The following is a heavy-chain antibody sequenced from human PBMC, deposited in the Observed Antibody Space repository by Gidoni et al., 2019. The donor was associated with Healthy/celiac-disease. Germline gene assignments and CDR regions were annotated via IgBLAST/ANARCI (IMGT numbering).Heavy chain of an antibody. V-gene: IGHV3-33*01. CDR3: AGWPAISPGGDGMDV. CDR1: RLTSRSYG. D-gene: IGHD3-16*01. J-gene: IGHJ6*02. CDR2: IWYEGSTK. Sequence: QPGRSLRLPCAASRLTSRSYGMLWVRQAPGKVLEWLAVIWYEGSTKYYADSVKGRLTISRDNSKNTLYLQMTSLRAEDTAVYYCAGWPAISPGGDGMDVWGQGTTVTVSS.